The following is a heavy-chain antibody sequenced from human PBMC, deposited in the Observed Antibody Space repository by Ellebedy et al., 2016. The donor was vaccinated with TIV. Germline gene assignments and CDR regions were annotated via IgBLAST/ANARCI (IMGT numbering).Heavy chain of an antibody. CDR2: INPSGGST. D-gene: IGHD4-17*01. CDR3: ARGSRVTTSLGNRNWFDP. V-gene: IGHV1-46*01. CDR1: GYTFTSYY. J-gene: IGHJ5*02. Sequence: ASVKVSXXASGYTFTSYYMHWVRQAPGQGLEWMGIINPSGGSTSYAQKFQGRVTMTRDTSTSTVYMELSSLRSEDTAVYYCARGSRVTTSLGNRNWFDPWGQGTLVTVSS.